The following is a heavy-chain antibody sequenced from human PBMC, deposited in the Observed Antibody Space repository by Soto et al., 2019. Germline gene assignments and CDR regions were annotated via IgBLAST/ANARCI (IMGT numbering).Heavy chain of an antibody. CDR3: ARATRYSSGWYYYYYGMDV. CDR1: GFTFSSYA. Sequence: GGSLRLSCAASGFTFSSYAMHWVRQAPGKGLEWVAVISYDGSNKYYADSVKGRFTISRDNSKNTLYLQMNSLRAEDTAVYYCARATRYSSGWYYYYYGMDVWGQGTTVTVSS. D-gene: IGHD6-19*01. J-gene: IGHJ6*02. CDR2: ISYDGSNK. V-gene: IGHV3-30-3*01.